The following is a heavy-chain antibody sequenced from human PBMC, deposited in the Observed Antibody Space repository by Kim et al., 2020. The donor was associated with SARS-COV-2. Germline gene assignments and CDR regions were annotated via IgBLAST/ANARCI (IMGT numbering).Heavy chain of an antibody. V-gene: IGHV1-69*13. D-gene: IGHD3-9*01. CDR3: ASTRWGGYDILTGYYYYYGMDV. CDR2: IIPIFGTA. CDR1: GGTFSSYA. Sequence: SVKVSCKASGGTFSSYAISWVRQAPGQGLEWMGGIIPIFGTANYAQKFQGRVTITADESTSTAYMELSSLRSEDTAVYYCASTRWGGYDILTGYYYYYGMDVWGQGTTVTVSS. J-gene: IGHJ6*02.